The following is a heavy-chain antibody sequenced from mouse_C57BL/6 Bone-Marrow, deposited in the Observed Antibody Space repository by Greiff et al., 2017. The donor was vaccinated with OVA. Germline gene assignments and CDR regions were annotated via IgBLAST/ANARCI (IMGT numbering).Heavy chain of an antibody. CDR3: ARVCGNDGYYAMDY. CDR1: GYTFTSYW. CDR2: IDPNSGGT. D-gene: IGHD2-2*01. Sequence: QVQLQQPGAELVKPGASVKLSCTASGYTFTSYWMHWVKQRPGRGLEWIGRIDPNSGGTKYNEKFKSKATLTVDKPSSTAYMQLSSLTSEDAAVYYCARVCGNDGYYAMDYWGQGTSVTVSS. V-gene: IGHV1-72*01. J-gene: IGHJ4*01.